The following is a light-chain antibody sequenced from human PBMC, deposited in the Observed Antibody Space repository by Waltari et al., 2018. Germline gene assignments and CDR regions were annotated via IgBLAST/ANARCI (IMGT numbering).Light chain of an antibody. Sequence: EEVMTQSPATLSVSPGERATLSCRASQSVYSSLAWYPQRPGQASRLLIYGASTRATNIPARFSGSGSGTEFTLTISSLQSEDFAVYYCQQYSNWWTFGQGTRVEIK. CDR2: GAS. V-gene: IGKV3-15*01. J-gene: IGKJ1*01. CDR1: QSVYSS. CDR3: QQYSNWWT.